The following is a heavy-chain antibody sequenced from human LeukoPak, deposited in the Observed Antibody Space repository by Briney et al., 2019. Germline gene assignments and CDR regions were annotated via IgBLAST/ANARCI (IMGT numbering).Heavy chain of an antibody. Sequence: SETLSLTCTVSGGSISTYYWSWIRQPPGKGLEWIGYVYYSGSTNYNPSLKSRVTMSVDTSKNQFSLKLSSVTAADTAVYYCARLSSSGHYYYYMDVWGKGTTVTVSS. D-gene: IGHD6-13*01. CDR3: ARLSSSGHYYYYMDV. J-gene: IGHJ6*03. CDR2: VYYSGST. CDR1: GGSISTYY. V-gene: IGHV4-59*12.